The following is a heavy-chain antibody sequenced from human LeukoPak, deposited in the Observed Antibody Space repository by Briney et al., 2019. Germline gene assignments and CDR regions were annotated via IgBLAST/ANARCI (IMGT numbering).Heavy chain of an antibody. CDR3: ARHNLALDY. J-gene: IGHJ4*02. Sequence: SETLSLTCTVSGGSISSSSYYWGWIRQPPGKGLEWIGSIYYSGSTYYNPSLKSRVTISVDTSKNQFSLKLSSVTAADTAVYYCARHNLALDYWGQGTLVTVSS. CDR2: IYYSGST. V-gene: IGHV4-39*01. CDR1: GGSISSSSYY.